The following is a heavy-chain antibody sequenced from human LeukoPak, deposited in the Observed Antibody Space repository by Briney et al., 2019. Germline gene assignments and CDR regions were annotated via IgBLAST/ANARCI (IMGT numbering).Heavy chain of an antibody. D-gene: IGHD4-23*01. J-gene: IGHJ4*02. CDR2: INHSGST. Sequence: SETLSLTCAVYGGSFTDYYWSWIRQPPGKGLEWIGEINHSGSTNYNPSLKSRVTISVDTSKNQFSLKLSSVTAADTAVYYCASDYGGNSKFDYWGQGTLVTVSS. CDR3: ASDYGGNSKFDY. CDR1: GGSFTDYY. V-gene: IGHV4-34*01.